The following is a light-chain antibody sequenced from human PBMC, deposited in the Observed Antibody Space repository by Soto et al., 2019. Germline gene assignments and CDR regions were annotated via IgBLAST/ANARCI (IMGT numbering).Light chain of an antibody. CDR1: SSNIGAGYD. V-gene: IGLV1-40*01. CDR3: QSYDSSLSSV. J-gene: IGLJ1*01. CDR2: GNS. Sequence: QSVLTQPPSVSGAPGQRVTISCTGSSSNIGAGYDVHWYQQLPGTAPKLLIYGNSNRPSGVPDRFSGSKSGTSASLAITGLQAEGEADYYCQSYDSSLSSVFGTGTKLTVL.